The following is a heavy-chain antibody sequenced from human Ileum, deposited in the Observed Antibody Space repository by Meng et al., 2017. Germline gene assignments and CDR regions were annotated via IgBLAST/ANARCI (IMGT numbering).Heavy chain of an antibody. V-gene: IGHV4-4*02. CDR1: GGSISSGTW. Sequence: VQWQEPGQGRVKAAGTVSPTCASPGGSISSGTWWSWLGQPTGKGLQWIGEFHPGSGATYNPSLLARVTISVATSMQQFSLQLTSVTAADPAFYYCAKNGAYCLESWGQGTLVTVSS. J-gene: IGHJ4*02. CDR2: FHPGSGA. CDR3: AKNGAYCLES. D-gene: IGHD2-21*01.